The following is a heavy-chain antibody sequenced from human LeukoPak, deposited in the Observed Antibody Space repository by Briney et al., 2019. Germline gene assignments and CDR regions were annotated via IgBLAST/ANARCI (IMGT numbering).Heavy chain of an antibody. V-gene: IGHV1-2*02. CDR1: GYTFTGYY. D-gene: IGHD3-10*01. Sequence: ASVKVSCKASGYTFTGYYIHWVRQAPGQGLEWMGWINPNSGGTNYAQKFQGRVTMTRDTSITTTYMEMSRLRPDDTAVYYCARDRNHYGSGGGYMDVWGKGTTVTVSS. J-gene: IGHJ6*03. CDR2: INPNSGGT. CDR3: ARDRNHYGSGGGYMDV.